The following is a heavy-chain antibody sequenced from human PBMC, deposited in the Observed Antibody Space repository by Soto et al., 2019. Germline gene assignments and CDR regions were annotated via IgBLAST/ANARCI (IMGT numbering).Heavy chain of an antibody. D-gene: IGHD3-9*01. CDR1: GGSISSSSYY. V-gene: IGHV4-39*01. J-gene: IGHJ6*02. Sequence: SETLSLTCTASGGSISSSSYYWGWIRQPPGKGLEWIGSIYYSGSTYYNPSLKSRVTISVDTSKNQFSLKLSSVTAADTAVYYCARHPPALTIGRQGYYGMDVWGQGTTVTVSS. CDR3: ARHPPALTIGRQGYYGMDV. CDR2: IYYSGST.